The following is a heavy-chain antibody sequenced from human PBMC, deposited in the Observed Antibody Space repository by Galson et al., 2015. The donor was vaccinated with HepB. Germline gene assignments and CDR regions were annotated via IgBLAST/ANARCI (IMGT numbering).Heavy chain of an antibody. J-gene: IGHJ5*02. D-gene: IGHD3-10*01. Sequence: SVKVSCKASGYTFTDHYFHWVRQAPGQGLEWMGWINPKSGDTKYEQNFQGRVSMTRDTSVSLVSMELSSMSSDDTAVYYCARGGGRYCLDAWGQGTLVIVSS. CDR3: ARGGGRYCLDA. CDR1: GYTFTDHY. CDR2: INPKSGDT. V-gene: IGHV1-2*02.